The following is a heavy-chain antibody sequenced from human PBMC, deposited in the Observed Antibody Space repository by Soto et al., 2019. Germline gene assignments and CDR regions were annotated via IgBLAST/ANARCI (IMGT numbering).Heavy chain of an antibody. J-gene: IGHJ4*02. V-gene: IGHV4-39*01. CDR1: GISVNTNGYY. Sequence: QLQLQESGPGLVKPSETLSLTCSVSGISVNTNGYYWGWVRQPPGKVLDWIGNIYYSGSTFYNPSLRGRVTISVDTSKNQFSLKVNSVTAADTAVYYCAGFVVPASRNTDFDYWGQGTLVTVSS. D-gene: IGHD2-15*01. CDR3: AGFVVPASRNTDFDY. CDR2: IYYSGST.